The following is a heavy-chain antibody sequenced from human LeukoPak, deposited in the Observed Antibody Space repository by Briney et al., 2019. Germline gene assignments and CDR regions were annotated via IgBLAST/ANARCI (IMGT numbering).Heavy chain of an antibody. CDR1: GGSFSGYY. D-gene: IGHD5-18*01. CDR3: VRHNNRQLWFESQSTLDLL. J-gene: IGHJ4*02. CDR2: INHSGST. V-gene: IGHV4-34*01. Sequence: PSETLSLTCAVSGGSFSGYYWSWIRQPPGKGLEWIGEINHSGSTNYNPSLKSRVTISVDTSKNQFSLKLSSVTAADTAVYYCVRHNNRQLWFESQSTLDLLWGQGTLVTVSS.